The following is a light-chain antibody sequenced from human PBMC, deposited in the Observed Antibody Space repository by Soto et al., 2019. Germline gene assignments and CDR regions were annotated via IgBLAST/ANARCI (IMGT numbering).Light chain of an antibody. CDR1: SSDVGGYNY. J-gene: IGLJ1*01. CDR2: EVS. V-gene: IGLV2-14*01. CDR3: SSYTSSSTLV. Sequence: QAVVTQPASVSGSPGQSITISCTGTSSDVGGYNYVSWYQQHPGKDPKLMIYEVSNRPSGVSNRFSGSKSGNTASLTISGLQAEDEADYYCSSYTSSSTLVFGTGTKLTVL.